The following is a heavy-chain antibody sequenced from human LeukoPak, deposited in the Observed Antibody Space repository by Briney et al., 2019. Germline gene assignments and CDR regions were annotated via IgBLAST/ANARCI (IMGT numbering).Heavy chain of an antibody. V-gene: IGHV3-30*03. J-gene: IGHJ6*02. Sequence: PGRSLRLSCAASGFSFSRYGMHWVRQAPGKGLEWVAVTSYDGSDKYYSDSVKGRFTISRDNAKNTLYLQMNSLRAEDTAVYYCAREGIAAAGPANFYYYYGMDVWGQGTTVTVSS. CDR2: TSYDGSDK. D-gene: IGHD6-13*01. CDR3: AREGIAAAGPANFYYYYGMDV. CDR1: GFSFSRYG.